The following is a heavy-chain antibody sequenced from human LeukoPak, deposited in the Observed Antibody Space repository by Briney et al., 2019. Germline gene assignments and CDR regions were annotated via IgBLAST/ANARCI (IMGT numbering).Heavy chain of an antibody. CDR1: GFTFSSYS. V-gene: IGHV3-48*04. CDR3: AELGITMIGGV. Sequence: PGGSLRLSCAASGFTFSSYSMTWVRQAPGKGLEWVSYISSSGSTIYYADSVKGRFTISRDNAKNSLYLQMNSLRAEDTAVYYCAELGITMIGGVWGKGTTVTISS. D-gene: IGHD3-10*02. CDR2: ISSSGSTI. J-gene: IGHJ6*04.